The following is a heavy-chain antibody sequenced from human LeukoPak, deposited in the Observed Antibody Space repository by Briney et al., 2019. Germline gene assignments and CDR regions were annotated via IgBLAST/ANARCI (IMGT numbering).Heavy chain of an antibody. V-gene: IGHV3-30*02. Sequence: PGGSLRLSCAASGFTFSSYGMHWVRQAPGKGLEWVAFIRYDGSNKYYADSVKGRFTISRDNSKNTLYLQMNSLRAEDTAVYYCAKGDTYAFQGDYWGQGTLVTVSS. CDR2: IRYDGSNK. J-gene: IGHJ4*02. D-gene: IGHD2-2*01. CDR1: GFTFSSYG. CDR3: AKGDTYAFQGDY.